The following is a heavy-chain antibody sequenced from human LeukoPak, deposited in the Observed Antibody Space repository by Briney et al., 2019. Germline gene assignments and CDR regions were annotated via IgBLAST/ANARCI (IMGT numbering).Heavy chain of an antibody. CDR1: GGSITSSSYY. CDR3: ARQSGTAKIPDY. CDR2: IYYSGST. D-gene: IGHD1-1*01. V-gene: IGHV4-39*01. Sequence: SETLSLTCTVSGGSITSSSYYWGLIHQPPGKVLEWIGSIYYSGSTYYNPSLKSRVTISVDTSKNQFSLKLSSVTAADTAVYYCARQSGTAKIPDYWGQGTLVTVSS. J-gene: IGHJ4*02.